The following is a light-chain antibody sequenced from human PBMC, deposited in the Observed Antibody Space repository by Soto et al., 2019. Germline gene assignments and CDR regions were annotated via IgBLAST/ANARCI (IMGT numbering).Light chain of an antibody. CDR1: QGIRNY. CDR2: TSS. V-gene: IGKV1-27*01. CDR3: QKHDYAPLT. Sequence: DIPMTQSPSSLSASVGDRVTITCRASQGIRNYLSWYQQKPGEVPRLLIYTSSTLQSGVPSRFSGSGSGTEFTLTISSLQPEDVATYYCQKHDYAPLTFGGGTKVEIK. J-gene: IGKJ4*01.